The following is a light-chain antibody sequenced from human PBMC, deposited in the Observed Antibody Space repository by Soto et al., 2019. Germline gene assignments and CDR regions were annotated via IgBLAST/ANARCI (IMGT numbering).Light chain of an antibody. CDR3: QHMRT. Sequence: DIQMTQSPSSLSASVGDRVTITCRASQGIRNDLGWYQQKPGKAPKRLIYAASSLQSGVPSRFSGSGFGTEFSLTISSLQPDDFGSYYCQHMRTFGQGTKVEMK. CDR1: QGIRND. J-gene: IGKJ1*01. CDR2: AAS. V-gene: IGKV1-17*01.